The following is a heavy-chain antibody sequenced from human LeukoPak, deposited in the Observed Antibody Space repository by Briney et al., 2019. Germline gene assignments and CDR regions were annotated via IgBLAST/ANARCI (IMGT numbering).Heavy chain of an antibody. CDR1: GYTFTSYY. J-gene: IGHJ2*01. D-gene: IGHD7-27*01. Sequence: ASVKVSCKASGYTFTSYYMHWVRQAPGQGLEWMGIINPSGGSTSYAQKFQGRVTMTRDTSTSTVYMELSSLRSEDTAVYYCAGKNWGNWYFDLWGRGTLVTVSS. CDR2: INPSGGST. V-gene: IGHV1-46*01. CDR3: AGKNWGNWYFDL.